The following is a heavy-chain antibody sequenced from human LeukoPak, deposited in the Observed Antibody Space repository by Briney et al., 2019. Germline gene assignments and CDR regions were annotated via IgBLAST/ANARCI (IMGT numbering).Heavy chain of an antibody. CDR3: ASPRGRDWNYGGFFDY. CDR2: IIPIFGTA. J-gene: IGHJ4*02. CDR1: GGTFSSYA. D-gene: IGHD1-7*01. Sequence: ASVKVSCKASGGTFSSYAISWVRQAPGQGLEWMGGIIPIFGTANYAQKFQGRVTITTDESTSTAYMELSSLRSEDTAVYYCASPRGRDWNYGGFFDYWGQGTLVTVSS. V-gene: IGHV1-69*05.